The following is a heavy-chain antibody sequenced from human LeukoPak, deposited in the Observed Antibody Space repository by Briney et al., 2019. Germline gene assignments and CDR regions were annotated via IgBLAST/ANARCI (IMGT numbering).Heavy chain of an antibody. CDR2: ISGSGGST. CDR1: GFTFSSYA. J-gene: IGHJ6*02. V-gene: IGHV3-23*01. Sequence: GGSLRRSCAASGFTFSSYAMSWVRQAPGKGLEWVSAISGSGGSTYYADSVKGRFTISRDNSKNTLYLQMNSLRAEDTAVYYCAKSPVDVYYYYGMDVWGQGTTVTVSS. CDR3: AKSPVDVYYYYGMDV.